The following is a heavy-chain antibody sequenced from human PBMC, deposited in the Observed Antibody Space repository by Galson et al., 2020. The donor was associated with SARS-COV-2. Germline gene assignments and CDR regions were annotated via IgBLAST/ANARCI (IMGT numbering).Heavy chain of an antibody. Sequence: GESLKISCAASGFTFSSYSMPWVRQAPGKGLDWVAVILNDGSKGYYADSVKGRFTISRDNSKNTLYLQMNSLGAEDTAVYYCARDRAPTNAFDIWGQGTMVTVSS. J-gene: IGHJ3*02. CDR3: ARDRAPTNAFDI. CDR2: ILNDGSKG. CDR1: GFTFSSYS. D-gene: IGHD3-10*01. V-gene: IGHV3-30*04.